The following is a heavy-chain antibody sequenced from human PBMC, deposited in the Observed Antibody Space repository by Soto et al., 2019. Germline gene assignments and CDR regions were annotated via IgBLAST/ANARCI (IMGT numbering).Heavy chain of an antibody. CDR3: AKDQGPIYDSSGYY. J-gene: IGHJ4*02. CDR1: GSTFSSYG. D-gene: IGHD3-22*01. CDR2: ISYDGSNK. Sequence: QVQLVESGGGVVQPGRSLRLSCAASGSTFSSYGMHWVRQAPGKGLEWVAVISYDGSNKYYADSVKGRFTISRDNSKNTLYLQMNSLRAEDTAVYYCAKDQGPIYDSSGYYWGQGTLVTVSS. V-gene: IGHV3-30*18.